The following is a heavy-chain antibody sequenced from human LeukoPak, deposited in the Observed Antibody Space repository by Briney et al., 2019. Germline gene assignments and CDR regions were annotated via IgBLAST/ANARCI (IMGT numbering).Heavy chain of an antibody. D-gene: IGHD2-2*01. V-gene: IGHV4-34*01. Sequence: SETLSLPFAVYGGAFRGYYWSWIRQPPGKGPEWIGEINHSGSTNYNPSPKRRVTISVDTSKNPVSLKLSSVTAADTAVYYCARGLIVVVPAAMVYYYMDVWGKGTTVTVSS. CDR2: INHSGST. J-gene: IGHJ6*03. CDR1: GGAFRGYY. CDR3: ARGLIVVVPAAMVYYYMDV.